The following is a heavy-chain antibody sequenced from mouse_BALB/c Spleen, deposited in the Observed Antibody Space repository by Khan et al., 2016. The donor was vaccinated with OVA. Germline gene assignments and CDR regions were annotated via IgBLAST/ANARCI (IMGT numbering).Heavy chain of an antibody. V-gene: IGHV5-17*02. CDR2: ISGDSNTI. J-gene: IGHJ2*01. CDR3: ATSYFYGYYFDY. D-gene: IGHD1-1*01. CDR1: GFTFSSYG. Sequence: EVELVESGGGLVQPGGSRKLSCAASGFTFSSYGMHWVRQAPEKGLEWVAYISGDSNTIYYADTVKGRFTISRDTPKNTLFLQMTSLMSEDTARYYCATSYFYGYYFDYWGQGTTLTVSS.